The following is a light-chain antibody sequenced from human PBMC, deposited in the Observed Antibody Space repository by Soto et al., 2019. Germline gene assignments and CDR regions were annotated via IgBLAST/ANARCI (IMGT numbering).Light chain of an antibody. Sequence: ETVMTQSPATLSVSPGERVTLSCRASQSVSSNVAWYQKKAGQPPRLLIYGASTRATGVPARFSGSGSETEFTLTISSLQSEYFAVYDCQQYDYWPPTTFGPGTRLEIK. CDR2: GAS. V-gene: IGKV3-15*01. CDR3: QQYDYWPPTT. J-gene: IGKJ5*01. CDR1: QSVSSN.